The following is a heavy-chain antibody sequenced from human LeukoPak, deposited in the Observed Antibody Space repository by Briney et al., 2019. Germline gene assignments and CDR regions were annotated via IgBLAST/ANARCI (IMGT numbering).Heavy chain of an antibody. CDR3: ARGTAETAGIDY. CDR2: INIDGTDT. V-gene: IGHV3-74*01. Sequence: PGGSLTLSCAASGFNFSNFWMHWVRQAPGKGPEWISHINIDGTDTTYGDSAKGRFTVSRDNAKNTLFLQMNSLRVEDTAAYYCARGTAETAGIDYWGQGTLVTVSA. CDR1: GFNFSNFW. J-gene: IGHJ4*02. D-gene: IGHD6-13*01.